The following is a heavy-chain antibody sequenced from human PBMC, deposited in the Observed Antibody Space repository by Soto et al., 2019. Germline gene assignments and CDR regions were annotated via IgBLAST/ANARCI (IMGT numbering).Heavy chain of an antibody. D-gene: IGHD3-16*01. V-gene: IGHV3-30*18. CDR2: ISNDGTNK. CDR1: GFTFRTFA. Sequence: QVQLVESGGGVVQPGTSLRLSCAASGFTFRTFAMHWVRQAPDKGLEWVAIISNDGTNKYYADSVKGRFTISRDNSKNTLFLQMKSLRTEDTAVDYCAKDSTSIDPKWFIDLWGRGTLVTVSS. J-gene: IGHJ2*01. CDR3: AKDSTSIDPKWFIDL.